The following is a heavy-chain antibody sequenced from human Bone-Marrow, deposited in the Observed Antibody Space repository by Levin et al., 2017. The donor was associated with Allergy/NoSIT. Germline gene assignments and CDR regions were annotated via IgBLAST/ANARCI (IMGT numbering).Heavy chain of an antibody. Sequence: LSLTCAASAFRFSSFSMNWVRQAPGKGLEWVSYISSSSSSIYYADSVKGRFTISRDNAKNSLYLQMNSLRAEDTAVYYCARGPYSNSFDYWGQGTLVTVSP. V-gene: IGHV3-48*01. CDR1: AFRFSSFS. CDR2: ISSSSSSI. D-gene: IGHD6-6*01. CDR3: ARGPYSNSFDY. J-gene: IGHJ4*02.